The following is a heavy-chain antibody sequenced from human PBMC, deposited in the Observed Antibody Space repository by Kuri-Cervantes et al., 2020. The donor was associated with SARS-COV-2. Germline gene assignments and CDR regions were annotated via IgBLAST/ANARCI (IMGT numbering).Heavy chain of an antibody. J-gene: IGHJ4*02. CDR2: IIPIFGTA. CDR1: GGTFSSYA. D-gene: IGHD6-19*01. Sequence: SVKVSCKASGGTFSSYAISWVRQAPGQGLEWMGRIIPIFGTANYAQKFQGRVTITADKSTGTAYMELSSLRSEDTAVYYCARDKGGYSSGSFDYWGQGTLVTVSS. CDR3: ARDKGGYSSGSFDY. V-gene: IGHV1-69*06.